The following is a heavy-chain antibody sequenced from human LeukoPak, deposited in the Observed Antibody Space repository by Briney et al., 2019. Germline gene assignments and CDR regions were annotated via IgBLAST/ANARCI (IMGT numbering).Heavy chain of an antibody. CDR1: GGSFSGYY. CDR2: FNHIGST. CDR3: ARVQYYDILTGNYYYYMDV. V-gene: IGHV4-34*01. J-gene: IGHJ6*03. Sequence: SETLSLTCAVYGGSFSGYYWSWIRQPPGKGLEWFGEFNHIGSTNYNPSLKSRVTISVDTSKNQFSLKLSSVTAADTAVYYCARVQYYDILTGNYYYYMDVWGKGTTVTVSS. D-gene: IGHD3-9*01.